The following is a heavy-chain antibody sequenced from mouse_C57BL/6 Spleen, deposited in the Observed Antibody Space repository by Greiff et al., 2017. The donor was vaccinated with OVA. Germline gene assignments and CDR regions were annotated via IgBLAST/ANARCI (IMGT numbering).Heavy chain of an antibody. CDR2: ISSGSSTI. CDR3: ARDYFDY. CDR1: GFTFSDYG. V-gene: IGHV5-17*01. J-gene: IGHJ2*01. Sequence: EVKLMDSGGGLVKPGGSLKLSCAASGFTFSDYGMHWVRQAPEKGLEWVAYISSGSSTIYYADTVKGRFTISRDNAKNTLFLQMTSLRSEDTAMYYCARDYFDYWGQGTTLTVSS.